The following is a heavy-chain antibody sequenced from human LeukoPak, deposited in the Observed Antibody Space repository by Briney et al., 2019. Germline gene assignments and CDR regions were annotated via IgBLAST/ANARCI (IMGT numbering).Heavy chain of an antibody. CDR1: GYTFTSYY. CDR3: AREHWNDY. CDR2: IDPNSGGT. Sequence: GASVKVTCKASGYTFTSYYMHWVRQAPGQGLEWMGRIDPNSGGTNYAQKFQGRVTMTRDTSISTAYMDLSRLRSDDTAVYYCAREHWNDYWGQGTLVTVSS. D-gene: IGHD1-1*01. J-gene: IGHJ4*02. V-gene: IGHV1-2*06.